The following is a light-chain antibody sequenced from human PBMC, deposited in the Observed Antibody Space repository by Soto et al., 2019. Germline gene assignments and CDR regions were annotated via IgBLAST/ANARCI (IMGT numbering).Light chain of an antibody. Sequence: DIQMTQSASSLSASVADRVTITCRASQSIRRSLNWYQQKPGKAPNLLIYAASSLQTGIPPRFTGSGSGTDFTLTISNLQPEDFAVYYCQQTYSSPRTFGQGTKVDTK. V-gene: IGKV1-39*01. CDR2: AAS. J-gene: IGKJ1*01. CDR3: QQTYSSPRT. CDR1: QSIRRS.